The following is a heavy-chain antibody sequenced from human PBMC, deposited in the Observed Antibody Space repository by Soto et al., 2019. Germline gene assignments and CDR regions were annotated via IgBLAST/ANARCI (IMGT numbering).Heavy chain of an antibody. CDR1: GFTFSSYS. CDR3: AREQPYPYYDFWSGSHNFDY. J-gene: IGHJ4*02. V-gene: IGHV3-21*01. Sequence: GSLRLSCAASGFTFSSYSMNWVRQAPGKGLEWVSSISSSSSYIYYADSVKGRFTISRDNAKNSLYLQMNSLRAEDTAVYYCAREQPYPYYDFWSGSHNFDYWGQGTLVTVSS. D-gene: IGHD3-3*01. CDR2: ISSSSSYI.